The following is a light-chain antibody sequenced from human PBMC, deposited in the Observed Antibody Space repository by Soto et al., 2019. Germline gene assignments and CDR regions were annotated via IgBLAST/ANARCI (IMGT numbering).Light chain of an antibody. CDR3: QQYGSSPPLT. CDR1: QSVSSSY. CDR2: GAS. J-gene: IGKJ4*01. V-gene: IGKV3-20*01. Sequence: EIVLTQSPGTLSLSPGERATLSCRASQSVSSSYLSWYQQKPGQPPRLLIYGASSRATGIPDRFSGSGSGTDFTITISRLEHEDYVVYYCQQYGSSPPLTFGGGTKVEIK.